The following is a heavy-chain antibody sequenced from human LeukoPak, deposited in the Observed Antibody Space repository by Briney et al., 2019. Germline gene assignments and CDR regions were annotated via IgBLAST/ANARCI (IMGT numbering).Heavy chain of an antibody. CDR1: GDSIINYY. J-gene: IGHJ4*02. Sequence: SETLSLTCTISGDSIINYYWTWIRQPAGKGLEWIGRIYSSGVTNYNPSLKSRVTLSVDTSKNHLSLEMNSVTAADTAVYYCARVRGYYYGSGSYYNNLYFDYWGQGTLVTVSS. V-gene: IGHV4-4*07. D-gene: IGHD3-10*01. CDR2: IYSSGVT. CDR3: ARVRGYYYGSGSYYNNLYFDY.